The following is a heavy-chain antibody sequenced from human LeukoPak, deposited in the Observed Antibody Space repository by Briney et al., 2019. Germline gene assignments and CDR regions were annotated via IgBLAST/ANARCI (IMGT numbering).Heavy chain of an antibody. Sequence: SETLSLTCSVSGDSISTSSSYWGWIRQPPGKGLEWIGSIYYSGSTYYNTSLKSRVTISVDTSKNQFSLKLSSVTAADTAVYYCARDKGDGYNDYWGQGTPVTVSS. V-gene: IGHV4-39*07. CDR3: ARDKGDGYNDY. D-gene: IGHD5-24*01. CDR1: GDSISTSSSY. J-gene: IGHJ4*02. CDR2: IYYSGST.